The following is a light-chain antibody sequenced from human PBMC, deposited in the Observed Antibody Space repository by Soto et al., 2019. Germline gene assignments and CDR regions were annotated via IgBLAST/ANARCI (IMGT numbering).Light chain of an antibody. CDR3: LQHNLFPRT. V-gene: IGKV1-17*01. J-gene: IGKJ1*01. Sequence: DMQIIQSPSSLYPSVGDRVTITCRASQAIRNDLAWYQQKPGRAPKRLIYGSSTLQSGVPSRFSGSGSGTEFTLTISSLQPEDFATYYCLQHNLFPRTFGQGTKVEI. CDR1: QAIRND. CDR2: GSS.